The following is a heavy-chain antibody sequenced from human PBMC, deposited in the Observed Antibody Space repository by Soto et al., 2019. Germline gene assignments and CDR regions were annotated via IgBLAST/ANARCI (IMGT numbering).Heavy chain of an antibody. Sequence: PGGSLRLSCAASGFTFSNAWMSWVRQAPGKGLEWVGRIKSKTDGGTTDYAAPVKGRFTISRDDSKNTLYLQMNSLKTEDTAVYCCTTYYYDSSGYYYELGAFDIWGQGTMVTVSS. CDR3: TTYYYDSSGYYYELGAFDI. D-gene: IGHD3-22*01. CDR2: IKSKTDGGTT. CDR1: GFTFSNAW. V-gene: IGHV3-15*01. J-gene: IGHJ3*02.